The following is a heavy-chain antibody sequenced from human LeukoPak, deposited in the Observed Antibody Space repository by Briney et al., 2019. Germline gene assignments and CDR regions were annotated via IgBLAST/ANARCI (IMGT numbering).Heavy chain of an antibody. CDR2: IYTSGST. J-gene: IGHJ4*02. D-gene: IGHD3-22*01. CDR1: GGSISSGSYY. Sequence: SETLSLTCTVSGGSISSGSYYWSWIRQPAGKGLEWIGRIYTSGSTNYNPSLKSRVTISVDTSKNQFSLKLSSVTAADTAVYYCAGTYYYDSSGYYHYSLWGQGTLVTVSS. CDR3: AGTYYYDSSGYYHYSL. V-gene: IGHV4-61*02.